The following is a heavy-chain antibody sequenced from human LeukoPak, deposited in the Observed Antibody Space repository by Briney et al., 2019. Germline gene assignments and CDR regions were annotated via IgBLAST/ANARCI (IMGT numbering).Heavy chain of an antibody. CDR3: ARDLRAVRGWFDP. CDR2: IYYSGST. Sequence: PSETLSLTCTVSGGSISSYYWSWVRQPPGKGLEWIGYIYYSGSTNYNPPLKSRVTISVDTSKNQFSLKLSSVTAADTAVYYCARDLRAVRGWFDPWGQGTLVTVSS. CDR1: GGSISSYY. V-gene: IGHV4-59*01. J-gene: IGHJ5*02. D-gene: IGHD6-19*01.